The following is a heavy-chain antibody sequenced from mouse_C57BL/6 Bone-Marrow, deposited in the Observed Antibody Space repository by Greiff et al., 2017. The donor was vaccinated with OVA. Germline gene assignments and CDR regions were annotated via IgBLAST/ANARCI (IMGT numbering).Heavy chain of an antibody. Sequence: VQLQQSGPVLVKPGASVKMSCKASGYTFTDYYMNWVKQSHGKSLEWIGVINPYNGGTSYNQKFKGKATLTVDKSSSTAYMELNRLTSEDSAVYYCARFFYCYGGDFDVCGTGTTVTVSS. V-gene: IGHV1-19*01. J-gene: IGHJ1*03. CDR3: ARFFYCYGGDFDV. CDR2: INPYNGGT. CDR1: GYTFTDYY. D-gene: IGHD1-1*01.